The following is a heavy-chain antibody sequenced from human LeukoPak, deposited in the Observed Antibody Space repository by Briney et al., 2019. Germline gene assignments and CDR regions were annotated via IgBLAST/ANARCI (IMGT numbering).Heavy chain of an antibody. J-gene: IGHJ2*01. CDR2: ISSNGGST. CDR3: VKDSGSYWYFDL. Sequence: GGSLRLSCSASGFTFSSYAMHWVRQAPGKGLGYVSAISSNGGSTYYADSVKGRFTISRDNSKNTLYLQMSSLRAEDTAVYYCVKDSGSYWYFDLWGRGTLVTVSS. D-gene: IGHD2-15*01. CDR1: GFTFSSYA. V-gene: IGHV3-64D*06.